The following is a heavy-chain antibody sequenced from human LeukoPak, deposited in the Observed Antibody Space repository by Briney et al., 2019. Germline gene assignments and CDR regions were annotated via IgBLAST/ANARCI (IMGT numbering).Heavy chain of an antibody. V-gene: IGHV3-74*01. CDR3: ARVPYYDFWSGYSLDY. CDR1: GFTFSSYW. J-gene: IGHJ4*02. Sequence: PGGSLRLSCAASGFTFSSYWMHWVRQAPGKGLVWVSRINSDGSSTSYADSVKGRFTISRDNAKNTLYLQMNSLRAEDTAVYYCARVPYYDFWSGYSLDYWGQGTLVTVSS. CDR2: INSDGSST. D-gene: IGHD3-3*01.